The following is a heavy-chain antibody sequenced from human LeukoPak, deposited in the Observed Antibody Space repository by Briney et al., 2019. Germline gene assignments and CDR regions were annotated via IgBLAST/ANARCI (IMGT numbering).Heavy chain of an antibody. J-gene: IGHJ4*02. Sequence: SQTLSLTCTVSGGSISSGDYYWSWIRQPPGKGLEWIGYIYYSGSTYYNPSLKSRVTISVDTSKNQFSLKLSSVTAADTAVYYCVRLYSGSYYVFDYWGQGTLVTVSS. CDR1: GGSISSGDYY. CDR3: VRLYSGSYYVFDY. V-gene: IGHV4-30-4*01. D-gene: IGHD1-26*01. CDR2: IYYSGST.